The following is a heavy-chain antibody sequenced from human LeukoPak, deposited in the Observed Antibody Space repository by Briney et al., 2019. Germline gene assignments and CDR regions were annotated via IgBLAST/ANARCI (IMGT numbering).Heavy chain of an antibody. J-gene: IGHJ4*02. V-gene: IGHV4-34*01. CDR1: GGSFSGYY. Sequence: SETLSLTCAVYGGSFSGYYWSWIRQPPGKGLEWIGEINHSGSTNYNPSLKSRVTISVDTSKNQFSLMLSSVTAADTAVYYCSSDYYDSSGENEKFYYWGQGTLVTVSS. D-gene: IGHD3-22*01. CDR3: SSDYYDSSGENEKFYY. CDR2: INHSGST.